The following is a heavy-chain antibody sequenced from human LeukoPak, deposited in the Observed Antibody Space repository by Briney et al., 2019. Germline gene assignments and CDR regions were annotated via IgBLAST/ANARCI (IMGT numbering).Heavy chain of an antibody. D-gene: IGHD3-16*01. CDR2: VYYRGRT. Sequence: PSETLSLTCTVSGVSISCFYWSWLRQPPGKGRVWIGHVYYRGRTTYNPSLRTRLTISVDASMSQLSLKLSSVTAADSAVYYCARHRPTGSYPLEVWGQGTLVTVSS. V-gene: IGHV4-59*08. J-gene: IGHJ4*02. CDR3: ARHRPTGSYPLEV. CDR1: GVSISCFY.